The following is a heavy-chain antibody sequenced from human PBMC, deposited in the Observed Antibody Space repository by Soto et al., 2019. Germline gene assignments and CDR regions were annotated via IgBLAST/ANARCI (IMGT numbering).Heavy chain of an antibody. CDR3: ARDKITGLFDY. Sequence: QVQLQQWGAGLLEPSETLALSCDVYGGSFSGYYWTWIRQPPGTGLEWIGEINHSGSTNYNPSLKSRVTISVDTSKNQFSLKLTSVTAADTAVYYCARDKITGLFDYWGQGTLVTVSS. J-gene: IGHJ4*02. CDR2: INHSGST. CDR1: GGSFSGYY. D-gene: IGHD2-8*02. V-gene: IGHV4-34*01.